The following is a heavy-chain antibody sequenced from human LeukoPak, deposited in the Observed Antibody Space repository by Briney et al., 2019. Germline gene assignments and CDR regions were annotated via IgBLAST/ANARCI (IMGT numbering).Heavy chain of an antibody. V-gene: IGHV3-48*04. CDR1: GFTFSSYS. CDR3: AKEGWGYDSTGYDFDY. D-gene: IGHD3-22*01. J-gene: IGHJ4*02. Sequence: GSLRLSCAASGFTFSSYSMNWVRQAPGKGLEWVSYISSSSSTIYYADSVKGRFTISRDNAKNSLYLQMNSLRAEDTAIYYCAKEGWGYDSTGYDFDYWGQGTLVTVSS. CDR2: ISSSSSTI.